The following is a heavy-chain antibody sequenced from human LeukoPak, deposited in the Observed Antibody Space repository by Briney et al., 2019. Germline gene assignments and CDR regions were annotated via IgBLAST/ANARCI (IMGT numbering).Heavy chain of an antibody. J-gene: IGHJ4*02. D-gene: IGHD5-12*01. CDR3: ARERVNIVATIGVDY. Sequence: GASVKVSCKVSGYTLTELSMHWVRQAPGQGLEWMGIINPSGGSTSYAQKFQGRVTMTRDTSTSTVYMELSSLRSEDTAVYYCARERVNIVATIGVDYWGQGTLVTVSS. CDR2: INPSGGST. V-gene: IGHV1-46*01. CDR1: GYTLTELS.